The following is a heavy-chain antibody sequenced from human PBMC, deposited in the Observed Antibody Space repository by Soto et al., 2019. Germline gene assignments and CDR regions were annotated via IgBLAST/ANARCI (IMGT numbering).Heavy chain of an antibody. J-gene: IGHJ6*02. CDR2: INHSGST. V-gene: IGHV4-34*01. CDR3: ARGGYGDYVDYYYGMDV. D-gene: IGHD4-17*01. CDR1: GGSFSGYY. Sequence: SETLSLTCAVYGGSFSGYYWSWIRQPPGKGLEWIGEINHSGSTNYNPSLKSRVTISVDTSKNQFSLKLSSVTAADTAVYYCARGGYGDYVDYYYGMDVWGQGTTVTVSS.